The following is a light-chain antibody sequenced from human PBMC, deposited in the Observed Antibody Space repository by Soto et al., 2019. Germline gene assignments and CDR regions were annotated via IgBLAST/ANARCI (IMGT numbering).Light chain of an antibody. V-gene: IGKV1-39*01. J-gene: IGKJ3*01. CDR3: QQTYTAVS. Sequence: DIQMTQSPSSLSASVGDRVTITCRAGQFISKYLNWYQQKPGKAPKLLIFGAFNLEGGVPSRFSGSGSGTEFTLTICGLLPDDFATYICQQTYTAVSFGPGTTVEI. CDR1: QFISKY. CDR2: GAF.